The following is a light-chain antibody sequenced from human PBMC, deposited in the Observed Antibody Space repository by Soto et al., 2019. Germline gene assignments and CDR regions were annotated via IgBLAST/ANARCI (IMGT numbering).Light chain of an antibody. CDR3: QQYGSSPPS. V-gene: IGKV3-20*01. CDR2: GAS. J-gene: IGKJ5*01. CDR1: QSVSSSY. Sequence: SPGTLSLSPGERATLSCRASQSVSSSYLAWYQQKPGQAPRLLIYGASSRATGIPDRFSGSGSGTDFTLTISRLEPEDFAVYYCQQYGSSPPSFGQGTLLEIK.